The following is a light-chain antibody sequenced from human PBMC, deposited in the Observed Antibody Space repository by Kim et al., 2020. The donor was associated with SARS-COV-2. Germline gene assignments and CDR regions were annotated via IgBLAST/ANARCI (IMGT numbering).Light chain of an antibody. CDR2: REN. Sequence: QAGLTQPPSVSKGLRQTATLTCTGNSNNVGNEGAAWLQHHQGHPPKLLSSRENNRPSGISDRLSASRSGNTASLTITGVQPEDEADYYCSVWDSSLNAWVFGGGTKLTVL. V-gene: IGLV10-54*01. CDR3: SVWDSSLNAWV. J-gene: IGLJ3*02. CDR1: SNNVGNEG.